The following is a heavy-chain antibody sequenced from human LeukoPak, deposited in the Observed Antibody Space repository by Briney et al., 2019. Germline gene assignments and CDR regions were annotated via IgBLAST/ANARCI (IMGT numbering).Heavy chain of an antibody. J-gene: IGHJ4*02. CDR2: INWKGIRT. D-gene: IGHD7-27*01. CDR1: GFRFDDYG. CDR3: ARWGPGGGY. Sequence: GGSLRLSCAASGFRFDDYGMSWVRQAPGKGLEWVSGINWKGIRTGYADSVKGRFTISRDNAKNSLYLQMNGLRAEDTAVYYCARWGPGGGYWGQGTLVTVSS. V-gene: IGHV3-20*04.